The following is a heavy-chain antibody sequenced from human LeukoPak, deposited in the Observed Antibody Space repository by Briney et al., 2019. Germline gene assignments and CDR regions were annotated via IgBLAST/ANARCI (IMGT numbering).Heavy chain of an antibody. Sequence: ASVKVSCKASGYTFTSYGISWVRQAPGQGLEWMGWISAYNGNTNFAQKFQGRVTMTTDTSTSTAYMELRSLTSDDTAVYYCAKDHQYDIDYWGQGTLVTVSS. D-gene: IGHD1-1*01. J-gene: IGHJ4*02. CDR1: GYTFTSYG. V-gene: IGHV1-18*01. CDR3: AKDHQYDIDY. CDR2: ISAYNGNT.